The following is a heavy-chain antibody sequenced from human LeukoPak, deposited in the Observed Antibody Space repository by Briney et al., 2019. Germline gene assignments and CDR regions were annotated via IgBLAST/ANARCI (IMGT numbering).Heavy chain of an antibody. CDR1: GGSLSSYY. CDR2: IYYSGST. V-gene: IGHV4-59*01. D-gene: IGHD3-10*01. J-gene: IGHJ4*02. Sequence: SEALSLTCTVSGGSLSSYYWSWIRQPPGKGLEWIGYIYYSGSTNYNPSLKSRVTISVDTSKNQFSLKLTSVTAADTAVYFCARGGSYYDSWGQGTLVTVSS. CDR3: ARGGSYYDS.